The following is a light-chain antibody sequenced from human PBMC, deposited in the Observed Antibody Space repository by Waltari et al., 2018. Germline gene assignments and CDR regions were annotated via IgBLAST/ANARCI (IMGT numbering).Light chain of an antibody. CDR3: QQANRFPLT. V-gene: IGKV1-12*01. J-gene: IGKJ4*01. CDR2: DAA. Sequence: DIQMTQSPSSVSASVGDKVNITFRARQGINSCLAWYQQKPGKVPKRLFYDAASLQTEVPTRFSGSESGTDFTLTISSLQPEDFATYYCQQANRFPLTFGGGTKVELK. CDR1: QGINSC.